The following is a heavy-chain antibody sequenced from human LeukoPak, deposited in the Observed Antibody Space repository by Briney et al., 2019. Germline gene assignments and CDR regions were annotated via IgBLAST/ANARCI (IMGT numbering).Heavy chain of an antibody. Sequence: GGSLRLSCEASGFSFTNTWMSWVRQAPGKGLEWVGRVKSKADDGTTDYAAPVQGRFTISRDDSKNTLSLQVNSLKTEDTAVYYCGTEGGSGSYYGDDAFDMWGQGTMVTVSS. J-gene: IGHJ3*02. CDR3: GTEGGSGSYYGDDAFDM. V-gene: IGHV3-15*01. CDR1: GFSFTNTW. CDR2: VKSKADDGTT. D-gene: IGHD3-10*01.